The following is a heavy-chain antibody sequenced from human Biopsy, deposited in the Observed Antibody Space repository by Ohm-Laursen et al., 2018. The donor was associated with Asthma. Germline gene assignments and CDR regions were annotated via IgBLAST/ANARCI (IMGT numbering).Heavy chain of an antibody. V-gene: IGHV3-53*01. CDR3: ARGDSSNWSHYYFDY. CDR1: GFAASRDR. CDR2: IYSGGTS. J-gene: IGHJ4*02. Sequence: SLRLSCAASGFAASRDRMFWVRQAPGKGLEWVSVIYSGGTSHTADSVRGRFTISRDCSKNTLYLQMHSLRAEDTAVYYCARGDSSNWSHYYFDYWGQGTLVTVSS. D-gene: IGHD3-22*01.